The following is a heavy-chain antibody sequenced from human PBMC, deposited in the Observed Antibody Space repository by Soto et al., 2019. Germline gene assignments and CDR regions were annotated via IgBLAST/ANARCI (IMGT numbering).Heavy chain of an antibody. Sequence: ASVTVSCTASGYNFSSQYMHWVRQAPGQGLESMGIIYPRGGTTIYAQKFQGRVTMTRDTSTHTFYIELGSLRSEDTAMYYCARVGYSSTGTTFHYHCLDVWGQGTTVTVSS. J-gene: IGHJ6*02. V-gene: IGHV1-46*01. CDR2: IYPRGGTT. CDR1: GYNFSSQY. D-gene: IGHD3-22*01. CDR3: ARVGYSSTGTTFHYHCLDV.